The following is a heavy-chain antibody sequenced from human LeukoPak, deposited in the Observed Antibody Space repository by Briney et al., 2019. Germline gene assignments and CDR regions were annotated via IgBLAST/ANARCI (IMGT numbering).Heavy chain of an antibody. V-gene: IGHV3-48*01. J-gene: IGHJ4*01. CDR2: ISNRYNII. Sequence: GGSLRLSCAASGFTFSDYNMIWFRHAPGEGLECISFISNRYNIINYADSVKGRCTISRDNAENSLYLQLNSPRVEDTAVYYCARGHIDYDFRLDWGQGALVTVSS. D-gene: IGHD5-12*01. CDR1: GFTFSDYN. CDR3: ARGHIDYDFRLD.